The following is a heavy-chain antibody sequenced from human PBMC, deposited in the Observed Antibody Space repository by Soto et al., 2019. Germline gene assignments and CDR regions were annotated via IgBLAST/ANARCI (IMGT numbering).Heavy chain of an antibody. D-gene: IGHD2-21*02. Sequence: QITLTESGPTLVTPTQTLTLTGSFSGFSLTTSGVAVGWFRQPPGKAPEWLALFYWNDDKRYSPSLRSRLTVTGDSSTYQVVLTLANVDPVDSGTYYCAHRPTSTDDFYFDYWGQGTLVTVSS. CDR3: AHRPTSTDDFYFDY. V-gene: IGHV2-5*01. CDR1: GFSLTTSGVA. J-gene: IGHJ4*02. CDR2: FYWNDDK.